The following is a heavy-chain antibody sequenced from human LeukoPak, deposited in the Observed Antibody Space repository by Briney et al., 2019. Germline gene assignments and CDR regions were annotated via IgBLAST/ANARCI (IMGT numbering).Heavy chain of an antibody. CDR2: IKQDGSEK. CDR1: GFTLSNYW. V-gene: IGHV3-7*01. D-gene: IGHD3-3*01. Sequence: GGSLRLSCAASGFTLSNYWMSWVRQAPGKGLEWVANIKQDGSEKYYVDSVKGRFAISRDNAKNSLYLQMNSLRAEDTAVYYCARDWRGCGDWGQGTLVTVSS. J-gene: IGHJ4*02. CDR3: ARDWRGCGD.